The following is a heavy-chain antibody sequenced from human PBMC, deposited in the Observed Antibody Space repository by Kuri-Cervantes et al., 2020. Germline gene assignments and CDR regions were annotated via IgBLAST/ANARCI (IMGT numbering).Heavy chain of an antibody. Sequence: GGSLRLSCAASGFTFSSYGMHWVRQAPGKGLEWVAVIWYDGSNKYYADSVKGRFTISRDNSKNTLYLQMNSLRAEDTAVYYCAKDSGYCSGGSCPGHYWGQGTLVTVSS. J-gene: IGHJ4*02. CDR1: GFTFSSYG. CDR2: IWYDGSNK. D-gene: IGHD2-15*01. V-gene: IGHV3-33*06. CDR3: AKDSGYCSGGSCPGHY.